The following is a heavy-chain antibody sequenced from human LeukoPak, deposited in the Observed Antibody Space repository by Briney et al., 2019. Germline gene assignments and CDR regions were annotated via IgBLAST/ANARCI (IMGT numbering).Heavy chain of an antibody. D-gene: IGHD3-22*01. CDR3: ANTDYYDSSGYYPYFQH. J-gene: IGHJ1*01. Sequence: GGSLRLSCAASGFTFSSYAMSWVRQAPGKGLEWVSAISGSGGSTYYADSVKGRFTISRDNSKNTLYLQMNSLRAEDTAVYYCANTDYYDSSGYYPYFQHWGQGTLVTVSS. V-gene: IGHV3-23*01. CDR2: ISGSGGST. CDR1: GFTFSSYA.